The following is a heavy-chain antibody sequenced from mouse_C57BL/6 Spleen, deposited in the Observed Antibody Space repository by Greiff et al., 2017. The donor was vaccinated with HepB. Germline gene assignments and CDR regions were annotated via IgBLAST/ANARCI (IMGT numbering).Heavy chain of an antibody. CDR2: ISYDGST. V-gene: IGHV3-6*01. Sequence: EVKLQQSGPGLVKPSQSLSLTCSVTGYSITSGYYWNWIRQFPGNKLEWMGYISYDGSTNYNPSLKNRISITRDTSKNQFFLKLNSVTTEDTATYYCASTTVVYFDYWGQGTTLTVSS. J-gene: IGHJ2*01. D-gene: IGHD1-1*01. CDR3: ASTTVVYFDY. CDR1: GYSITSGYY.